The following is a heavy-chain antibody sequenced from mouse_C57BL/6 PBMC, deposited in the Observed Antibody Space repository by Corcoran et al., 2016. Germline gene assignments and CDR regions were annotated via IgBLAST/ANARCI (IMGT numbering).Heavy chain of an antibody. CDR1: GYTFTDYY. J-gene: IGHJ2*01. Sequence: EVQLQQSGPVLVKPGASVKMSCKASGYTFTDYYMNWVKQSHGKSLEWIGVINPYNGVTSYNQKFKGKATLTVDKSSSTAYMELNSLTSEDSAVYYCARGDYYGSSPYDFDYWGQGTTLTVSS. D-gene: IGHD1-1*01. V-gene: IGHV1-19*01. CDR3: ARGDYYGSSPYDFDY. CDR2: INPYNGVT.